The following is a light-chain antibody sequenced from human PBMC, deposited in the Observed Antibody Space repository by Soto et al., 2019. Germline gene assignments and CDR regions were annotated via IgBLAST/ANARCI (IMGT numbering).Light chain of an antibody. J-gene: IGKJ2*01. CDR1: QSISSW. CDR2: KAS. V-gene: IGKV1-5*03. Sequence: DIQMTRSPSTLSASGGDRVTITCRANQSISSWLACYQQKTGKAHTLLIYKASTLESGVPSRFSGSGSGTEFTLTISSLQSDGFAIYYCEQYNSYGYTFGQGTKVDIK. CDR3: EQYNSYGYT.